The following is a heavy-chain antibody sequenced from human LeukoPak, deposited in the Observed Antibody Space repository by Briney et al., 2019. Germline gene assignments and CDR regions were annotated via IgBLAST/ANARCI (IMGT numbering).Heavy chain of an antibody. J-gene: IGHJ4*02. D-gene: IGHD4-17*01. V-gene: IGHV3-30*04. CDR3: ARDSTTVMLAYYFDY. CDR2: ISYDGSNK. CDR1: GFTFSSYA. Sequence: GRSLRLSCAASGFTFSSYAMRWVRQAPGKGLEGVAVISYDGSNKYYADSVKGQFTISRDNSKNTLYLQMNSLRAEDTAVYYCARDSTTVMLAYYFDYWGQGTLVTVSS.